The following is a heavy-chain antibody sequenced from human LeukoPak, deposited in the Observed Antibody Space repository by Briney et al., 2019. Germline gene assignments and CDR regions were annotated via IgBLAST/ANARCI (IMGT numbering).Heavy chain of an antibody. V-gene: IGHV3-30-3*01. J-gene: IGHJ4*02. D-gene: IGHD3-10*01. CDR2: ISYDGSNK. CDR1: GFTVSSNY. CDR3: ARLRGFGELFDY. Sequence: PGGSLRLSCAASGFTVSSNYMSWVRQAPGKGLEWVAVISYDGSNKYYADSVKGRFTISRDNSKNTLYLQMNSLRAEDTAVYYCARLRGFGELFDYWGQGTLVTVSS.